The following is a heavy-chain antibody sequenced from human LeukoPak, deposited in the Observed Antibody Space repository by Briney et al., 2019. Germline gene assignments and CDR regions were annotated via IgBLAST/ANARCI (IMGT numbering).Heavy chain of an antibody. CDR2: IYPGDSDT. CDR3: VRSGGNSARWIDP. D-gene: IGHD4-23*01. J-gene: IGHJ5*02. V-gene: IGHV5-51*01. Sequence: GESLKISCKGSGYSFSDFWIAWVRQMPGKGLEWMGIIYPGDSDTRYSPSFQGQVTISADKSISTAYLQWSSLKASDTAMYYCVRSGGNSARWIDPWGQGTLVTVPS. CDR1: GYSFSDFW.